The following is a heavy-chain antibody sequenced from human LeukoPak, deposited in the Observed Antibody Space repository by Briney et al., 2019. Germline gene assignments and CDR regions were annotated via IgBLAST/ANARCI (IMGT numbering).Heavy chain of an antibody. CDR2: ISWNSGSI. CDR3: AKDGNLYSSGWSGDYFDY. Sequence: GGSLRLSCAASGFTFDDYAMHWVRQAPGKGLEGVSGISWNSGSIGYSDSVKGRFTISRDNAKNSLYLQMNSLRAEDTALYYCAKDGNLYSSGWSGDYFDYWGQGTLVTVSS. V-gene: IGHV3-9*01. CDR1: GFTFDDYA. J-gene: IGHJ4*02. D-gene: IGHD6-19*01.